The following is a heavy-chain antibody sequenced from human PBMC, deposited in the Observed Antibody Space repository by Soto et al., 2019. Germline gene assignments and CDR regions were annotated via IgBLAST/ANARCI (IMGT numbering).Heavy chain of an antibody. Sequence: SETLSLTCTVSGGSISSCGYAWNWIRQAPGKGLEWIGYIYHSGYTLYNPSLKGRVTISVDKSKNHFSLNLTSVTAADTAVFYCARDQLEGNWFDPWGQGTLVTVSS. D-gene: IGHD1-1*01. CDR1: GGSISSCGYA. V-gene: IGHV4-30-2*01. CDR2: IYHSGYT. J-gene: IGHJ5*02. CDR3: ARDQLEGNWFDP.